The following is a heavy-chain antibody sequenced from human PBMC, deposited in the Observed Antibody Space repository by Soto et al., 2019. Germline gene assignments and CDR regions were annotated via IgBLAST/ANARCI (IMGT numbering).Heavy chain of an antibody. CDR1: GYSFTSYW. Sequence: ESLKISCKGSGYSFTSYWIGWVRQMPGKGLEWMGIIYPGDSDTRYSPSFQGQVTTSADKSISTAYLQWSSLKASDTAMYYCARLVYYDSSGYWAPFMDVWGQGTTVTVSS. CDR3: ARLVYYDSSGYWAPFMDV. CDR2: IYPGDSDT. V-gene: IGHV5-51*01. D-gene: IGHD3-22*01. J-gene: IGHJ6*02.